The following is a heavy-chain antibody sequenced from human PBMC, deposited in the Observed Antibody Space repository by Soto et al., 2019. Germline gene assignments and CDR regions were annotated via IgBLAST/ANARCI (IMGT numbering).Heavy chain of an antibody. CDR1: GFTFSNYA. D-gene: IGHD2-15*01. Sequence: EVQLLESGGGSVQPGGSLRLSCSASGFTFSNYAMSGSRRAQGKGREGVASCGGSGRSTNYEASVKGGFTISRDNSKNTLAVQMSSLRAEDTAVYYCARDGGNICSGGSCYFQAPDYWGQGTLVTVSP. CDR2: CGGSGRST. V-gene: IGHV3-23*01. CDR3: ARDGGNICSGGSCYFQAPDY. J-gene: IGHJ4*02.